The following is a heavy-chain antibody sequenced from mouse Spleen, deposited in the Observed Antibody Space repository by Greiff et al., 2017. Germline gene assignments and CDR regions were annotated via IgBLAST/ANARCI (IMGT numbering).Heavy chain of an antibody. D-gene: IGHD1-1*01. Sequence: VQLQQPGAELVRPGTSVKLSCKASGYTFTSYWMHWVKQRPGQGLEWIGVIDPSDSYTNYNQKFKGKATLTVDTSSSTAYMQLSSLTSEDSAVYYCARERDYGSSYDYWGQGTTLTVSS. CDR3: ARERDYGSSYDY. CDR2: IDPSDSYT. V-gene: IGHV1-59*01. J-gene: IGHJ2*01. CDR1: GYTFTSYW.